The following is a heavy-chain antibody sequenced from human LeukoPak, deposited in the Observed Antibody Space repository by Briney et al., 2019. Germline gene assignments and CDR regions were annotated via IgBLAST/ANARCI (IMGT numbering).Heavy chain of an antibody. CDR2: INSDGSWT. Sequence: GGSLRLSCAASGFTFGDFYMSWIRQAPGKGLVWVSHINSDGSWTSYADSVKGRFTISKDNAKNTVYLQMNNLRAEDTAVYYCVSFYETYWGRGTLVTVSS. CDR1: GFTFGDFY. J-gene: IGHJ4*02. D-gene: IGHD2-2*01. V-gene: IGHV3-74*01. CDR3: VSFYETY.